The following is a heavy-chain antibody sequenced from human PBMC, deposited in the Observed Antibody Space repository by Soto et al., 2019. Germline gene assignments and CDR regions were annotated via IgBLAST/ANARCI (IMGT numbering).Heavy chain of an antibody. J-gene: IGHJ4*02. Sequence: SCILQTQGKGLEWIGYIYYSGSTNYNPSLKSRVTISVDTSKNQFSLKLSSVTAADTAVYYCAIAARYCSSTSCLDYWGQGTLVTVSS. CDR2: IYYSGST. CDR3: AIAARYCSSTSCLDY. D-gene: IGHD2-2*01. V-gene: IGHV4-59*08.